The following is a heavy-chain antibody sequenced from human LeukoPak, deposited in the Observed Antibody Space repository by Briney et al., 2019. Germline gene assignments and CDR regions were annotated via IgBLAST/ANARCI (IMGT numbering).Heavy chain of an antibody. Sequence: PGGSLRLSCAASGFTFSSYEMNWVRQAPGKGLEWVSYISSSGSTIYYADSVKGRFTISRDNAKNSLYLQMNSLRAEDTAVYYCARTPGYYQYYMDVWGKGTMVTISS. CDR1: GFTFSSYE. CDR2: ISSSGSTI. CDR3: ARTPGYYQYYMDV. D-gene: IGHD2-2*01. J-gene: IGHJ6*03. V-gene: IGHV3-48*03.